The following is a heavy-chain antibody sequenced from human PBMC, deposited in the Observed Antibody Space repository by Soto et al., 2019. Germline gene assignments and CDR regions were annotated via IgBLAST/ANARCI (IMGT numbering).Heavy chain of an antibody. J-gene: IGHJ6*02. CDR3: ARRGYSSSGYYYHYYGMEV. CDR1: GYTFTSYD. Sequence: QVQLVQSGAEVKKPGASVKVSCKASGYTFTSYDINWVRQATGQGLEWMGWMNPNSGNTGYAQKFQGRVTMTRNTSISTAYMELSGLRSEEKAIYYCARRGYSSSGYYYHYYGMEVWGQGTTVTVSS. D-gene: IGHD6-13*01. V-gene: IGHV1-8*01. CDR2: MNPNSGNT.